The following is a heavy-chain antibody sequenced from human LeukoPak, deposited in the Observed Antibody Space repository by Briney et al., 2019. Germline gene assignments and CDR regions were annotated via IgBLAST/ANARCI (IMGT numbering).Heavy chain of an antibody. CDR2: IYYSGST. Sequence: RSETLSLTCAVSGGSISSHYWSWIRQPPGKGLEWIGYIYYSGSTNYNPSLKSRVTISVDTSKNQFSLKLSSVTAADTAVYYYARAAIGYSSSFRLYNWFDPWAQGTLVTVSS. CDR3: ARAAIGYSSSFRLYNWFDP. CDR1: GGSISSHY. V-gene: IGHV4-59*11. J-gene: IGHJ5*02. D-gene: IGHD6-13*01.